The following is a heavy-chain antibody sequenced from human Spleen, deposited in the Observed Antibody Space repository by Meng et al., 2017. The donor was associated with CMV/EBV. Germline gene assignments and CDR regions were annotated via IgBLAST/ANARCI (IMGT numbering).Heavy chain of an antibody. D-gene: IGHD3-10*01. J-gene: IGHJ3*02. CDR3: ARVYGSADAFDI. CDR1: GGSVSSGSYY. CDR2: IYYSGST. Sequence: SETLSLTCTVSGGSVSSGSYYWSWIRQPPGKGLEWIGYIYYSGSTNYNPSLKSRVTISVDTSKNQFSLKLSSVTAADTAVYYCARVYGSADAFDIWGQGTMVTVSS. V-gene: IGHV4-61*01.